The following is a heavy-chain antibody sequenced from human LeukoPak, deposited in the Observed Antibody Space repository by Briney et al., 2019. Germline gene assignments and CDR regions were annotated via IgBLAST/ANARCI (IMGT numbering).Heavy chain of an antibody. CDR1: GGTFSSYA. D-gene: IGHD3-10*01. V-gene: IGHV1-69*13. CDR2: IIPIFGTA. Sequence: ASVKVSCKASGGTFSSYAISWVRQAPGQGLVWMGGIIPIFGTANYAQKFQGRVTITADESTSTAYMELSSLRSEDTAVYYCARSPTLYGSGSYWFDPWGQGTLVTVSS. J-gene: IGHJ5*02. CDR3: ARSPTLYGSGSYWFDP.